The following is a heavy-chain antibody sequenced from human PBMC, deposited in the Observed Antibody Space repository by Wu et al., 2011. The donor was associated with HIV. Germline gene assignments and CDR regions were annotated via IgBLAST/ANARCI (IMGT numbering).Heavy chain of an antibody. D-gene: IGHD3-9*01. CDR3: AEGYDILTGYGGFDY. J-gene: IGHJ4*02. CDR2: IIPIFGTP. V-gene: IGHV1-69*05. CDR1: GGTFSNYV. Sequence: QVQLVQSGAEVKKPGSSVKVSCKASGGTFSNYVISWVRQAPGQGLEWMGGIIPIFGTPNYAQIFQGRVTITTDESTSTAYMELGSLKSEDTAVYYCAEGYDILTGYGGFDYWGQGTLVTVSS.